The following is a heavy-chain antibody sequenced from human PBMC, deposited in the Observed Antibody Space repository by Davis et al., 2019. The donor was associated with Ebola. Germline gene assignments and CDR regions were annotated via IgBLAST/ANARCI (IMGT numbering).Heavy chain of an antibody. CDR1: GFIFDEYA. CDR2: ISWKSGSI. CDR3: ARETVH. J-gene: IGHJ4*02. D-gene: IGHD4-11*01. Sequence: SLKISCAASGFIFDEYAMHWVRQAPGKGLEWVSTISWKSGSIGYADSVKGRFTISRDNAKNSLYLQMNSLRAEDTAVYYCARETVHWGQGTLVTVSS. V-gene: IGHV3-9*01.